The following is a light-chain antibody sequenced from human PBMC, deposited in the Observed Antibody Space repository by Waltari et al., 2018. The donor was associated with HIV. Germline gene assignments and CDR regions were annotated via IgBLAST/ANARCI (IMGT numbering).Light chain of an antibody. V-gene: IGKV2D-29*01. CDR1: ETLLHSDGKTY. J-gene: IGKJ4*01. Sequence: EIVLTQTPPSLSVTPGQAASISCKYSETLLHSDGKTYFYWYMQKTGQPPQLLMYEVSNRFAGVPDRFSGSGSETDFTLIMSRVEAEDVGVYYCMQSAQFPLTFGGGTKVEIK. CDR2: EVS. CDR3: MQSAQFPLT.